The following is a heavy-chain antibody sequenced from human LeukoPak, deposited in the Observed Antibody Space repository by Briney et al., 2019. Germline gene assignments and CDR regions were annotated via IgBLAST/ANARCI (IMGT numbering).Heavy chain of an antibody. J-gene: IGHJ4*02. CDR3: ARSGNYYDLSFDY. CDR1: GFTFSTYY. D-gene: IGHD3-22*01. CDR2: ITTSSSYI. V-gene: IGHV3-21*04. Sequence: GGSLRLSCAASGFTFSTYYMNWVRQAPGKGLEWVSSITTSSSYIYYADSVKGRFTISRDNAKNSLYLQMNSLRAEDTAVYYCARSGNYYDLSFDYWGQGALVTVSS.